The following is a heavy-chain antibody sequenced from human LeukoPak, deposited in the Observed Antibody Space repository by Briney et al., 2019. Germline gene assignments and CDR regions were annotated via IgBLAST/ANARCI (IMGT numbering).Heavy chain of an antibody. J-gene: IGHJ4*02. CDR3: ARTSCSGGSCYGLDY. CDR2: ISNSGSSI. CDR1: GFTFSDSY. Sequence: PGGSLRLSCAASGFTFSDSYMTWIRQAPGKGLEWVSYISNSGSSIYYADSVKGRFTTSRDSAKNSLYLQMNSLRVKDTAVYYCARTSCSGGSCYGLDYWGQGTLVNVSS. D-gene: IGHD2-15*01. V-gene: IGHV3-11*04.